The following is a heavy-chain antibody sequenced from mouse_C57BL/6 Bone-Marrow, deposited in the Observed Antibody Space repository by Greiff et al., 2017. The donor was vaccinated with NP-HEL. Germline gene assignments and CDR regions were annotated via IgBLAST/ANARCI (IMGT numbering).Heavy chain of an antibody. CDR2: IYPGNGDT. J-gene: IGHJ4*01. D-gene: IGHD2-1*01. V-gene: IGHV1-12*01. Sequence: LQESGAELVRPGASVKMSCKASGYTFTSYNMHWVKQTPRQGLEWIGAIYPGNGDTSYNQKFKGKATLTVDKSSSTAYMQLSSLTSEDSAVYFCVGGNPYYYAMDYWGQGTSVTVSS. CDR1: GYTFTSYN. CDR3: VGGNPYYYAMDY.